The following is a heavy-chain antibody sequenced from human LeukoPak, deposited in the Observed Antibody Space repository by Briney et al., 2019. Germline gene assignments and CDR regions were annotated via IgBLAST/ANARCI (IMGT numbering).Heavy chain of an antibody. CDR1: DTTFGAYA. Sequence: PGGSLRLSCTASDTTFGAYAVSWVRQVPEKGLEALGFIRRKAYGGTTEYAASVKGRFTISRDDFKSIAYLQMNGLKTEDTAVYYCSSSFYYDSSGYGPLDYWGRGTLVTVSS. CDR2: IRRKAYGGTT. CDR3: SSSFYYDSSGYGPLDY. V-gene: IGHV3-49*04. D-gene: IGHD3-22*01. J-gene: IGHJ4*02.